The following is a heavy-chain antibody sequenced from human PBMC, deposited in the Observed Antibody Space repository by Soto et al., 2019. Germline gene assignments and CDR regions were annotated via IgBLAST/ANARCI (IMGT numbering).Heavy chain of an antibody. Sequence: QVLLVQSGAEVKKPGASVKISCETSGYTFTDYAVDWVRQAPGRRLEWMGWINAATGNTRYSQKFQGRVTITRDTSANTAYMDLSSLGSEDTAVYYCARGSGSHYAPFDNWGQGTLVTVSS. CDR1: GYTFTDYA. V-gene: IGHV1-3*01. CDR2: INAATGNT. CDR3: ARGSGSHYAPFDN. J-gene: IGHJ4*02. D-gene: IGHD3-10*01.